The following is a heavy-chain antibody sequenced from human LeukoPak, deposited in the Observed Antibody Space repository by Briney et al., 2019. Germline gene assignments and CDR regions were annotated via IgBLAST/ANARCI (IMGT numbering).Heavy chain of an antibody. Sequence: ASVKVSCKASGGTFTSYDINSVPQATGQGLEWMGWMNPNSGNTGYAQKFQGRVTMTRNTSISTAYMELSSLRSEDTAVYYCARGRIAVAGPKHNWFDPWGQGTLVTVSS. D-gene: IGHD6-19*01. V-gene: IGHV1-8*01. J-gene: IGHJ5*02. CDR1: GGTFTSYD. CDR2: MNPNSGNT. CDR3: ARGRIAVAGPKHNWFDP.